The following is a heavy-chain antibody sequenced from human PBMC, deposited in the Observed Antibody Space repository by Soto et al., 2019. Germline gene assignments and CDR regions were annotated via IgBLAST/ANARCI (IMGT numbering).Heavy chain of an antibody. CDR3: ARLGSSGWYQGSDFDY. Sequence: QLQLQESGPGLVKPSETLSLTCIVSGGSITRNNHYWGWIRQSPGKGLEWIGSILYSGSTNYNPSLKSRVTLSVETSKNQFPLTMSSVTDADTALYYCARLGSSGWYQGSDFDYWGQGTLVTVSS. V-gene: IGHV4-39*01. CDR1: GGSITRNNHY. CDR2: ILYSGST. D-gene: IGHD6-19*01. J-gene: IGHJ4*02.